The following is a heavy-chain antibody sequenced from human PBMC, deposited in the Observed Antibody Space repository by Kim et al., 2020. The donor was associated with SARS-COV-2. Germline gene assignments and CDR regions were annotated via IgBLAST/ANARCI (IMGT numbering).Heavy chain of an antibody. V-gene: IGHV3-48*02. CDR1: GFTFSSYS. D-gene: IGHD4-17*01. CDR2: ISSSSSTI. J-gene: IGHJ6*02. CDR3: ARENDYGDYVWVSQGYYYYYYGMDV. Sequence: GGSLRLSCAASGFTFSSYSMNWVRQAPGKGLEWVSYISSSSSTIYYADSVKGRFTISRDNAKNSLYLQMNSLRDEDTAVYYCARENDYGDYVWVSQGYYYYYYGMDVWGQGTTVTVSS.